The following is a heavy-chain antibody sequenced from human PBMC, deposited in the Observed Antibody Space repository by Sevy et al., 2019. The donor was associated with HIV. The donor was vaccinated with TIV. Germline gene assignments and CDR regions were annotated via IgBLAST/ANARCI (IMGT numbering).Heavy chain of an antibody. V-gene: IGHV3-23*01. D-gene: IGHD7-27*01. Sequence: GSLRLSCAASGFTFSSYAMSWVRQAPGKGLEWVSGISGSGASTYYADSVKGRFTISRDNSKNTLYLQMNSLRAEDTAVYYCAKGSIKLGIFYWYFDLWGRGTLVTVSS. CDR1: GFTFSSYA. J-gene: IGHJ2*01. CDR3: AKGSIKLGIFYWYFDL. CDR2: ISGSGAST.